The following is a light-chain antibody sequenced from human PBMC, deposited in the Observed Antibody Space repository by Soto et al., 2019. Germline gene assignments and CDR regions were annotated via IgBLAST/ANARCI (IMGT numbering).Light chain of an antibody. J-gene: IGKJ1*01. Sequence: DIQMTQSPSTLSASVGDRVSITSRASQRIGSWLAWYQQKPGKVPKLLIYDASTLISGVPSRFSGTGSGTEFTLSIASLQPDDFATYYCLHYYTYPLTFGQGTKVDI. CDR2: DAS. V-gene: IGKV1-5*01. CDR3: LHYYTYPLT. CDR1: QRIGSW.